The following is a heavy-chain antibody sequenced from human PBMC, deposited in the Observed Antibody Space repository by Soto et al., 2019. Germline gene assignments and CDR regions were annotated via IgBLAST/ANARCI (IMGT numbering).Heavy chain of an antibody. CDR3: ARGRWLRCSFDY. CDR1: GGSFSGYY. D-gene: IGHD5-12*01. V-gene: IGHV4-34*01. J-gene: IGHJ4*02. CDR2: INHSGST. Sequence: QVQLQQWGAGLLKPSETLSLTCAVYGGSFSGYYWSWIRQPPGKGLEWIGEINHSGSTNYNPSLKSRVTISVETSKNQFSLKLSSVTAADTAVYFCARGRWLRCSFDYWGQGTLVTVSS.